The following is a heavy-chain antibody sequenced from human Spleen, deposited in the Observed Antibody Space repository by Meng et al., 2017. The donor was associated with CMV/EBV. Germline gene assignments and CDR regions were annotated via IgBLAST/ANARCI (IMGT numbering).Heavy chain of an antibody. D-gene: IGHD7-27*01. Sequence: QVQLVQSGVEVKQSGASLKVSCKASGYTFSGYYIHWVRQAPGQGLEWMGRMDPNTGDTNYAPKFQGRVTMTRDTSIRTAYMELRKLRSDDTAVYCCARSRTGVFGYFDLWGRGTLVTVSS. CDR3: ARSRTGVFGYFDL. CDR2: MDPNTGDT. V-gene: IGHV1-2*06. CDR1: GYTFSGYY. J-gene: IGHJ2*01.